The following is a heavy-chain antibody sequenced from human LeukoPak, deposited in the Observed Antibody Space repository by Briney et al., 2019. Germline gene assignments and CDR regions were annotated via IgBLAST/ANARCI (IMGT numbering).Heavy chain of an antibody. Sequence: PGRSLRLSCAASGFTFSDYGMHWVRQAPGKGLEWVTLISYDGSKKYYADSVKGRFTISRDNSKNTLYLQMNSLRAEDMAVYYCAKDRTSLKMTTVTTGLVYWGQGTLVTVSS. CDR2: ISYDGSKK. V-gene: IGHV3-30*18. J-gene: IGHJ4*02. D-gene: IGHD4-17*01. CDR1: GFTFSDYG. CDR3: AKDRTSLKMTTVTTGLVY.